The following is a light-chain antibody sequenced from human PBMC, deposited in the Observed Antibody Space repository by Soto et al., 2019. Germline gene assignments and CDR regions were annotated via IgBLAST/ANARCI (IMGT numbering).Light chain of an antibody. CDR3: QHYKHYSETA. CDR1: QSINSW. V-gene: IGKV1-5*03. J-gene: IGKJ2*01. Sequence: DIEMTQSPSTLSASVGDRVTITCRASQSINSWLAWYQQKPGKASEVLIHKASILESGVPSRFSGSESGTEFTLTISSLQPDDFATYYCQHYKHYSETAFGQGTKLEIK. CDR2: KAS.